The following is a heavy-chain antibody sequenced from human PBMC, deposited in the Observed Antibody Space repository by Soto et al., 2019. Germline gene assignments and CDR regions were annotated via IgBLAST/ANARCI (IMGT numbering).Heavy chain of an antibody. D-gene: IGHD3-9*01. CDR1: GGSISSYY. J-gene: IGHJ4*02. V-gene: IGHV4-59*08. CDR3: ARSSGYYDILTGPLTNNYFDY. CDR2: IYYSGST. Sequence: TSETLSLTCTVSGGSISSYYWSWIRQPPGKGLEWIGYIYYSGSTNYNPSLKSRVTISVDTSKNQFSLKLSSVTAADTAVYYCARSSGYYDILTGPLTNNYFDYWGQGTLVTVSS.